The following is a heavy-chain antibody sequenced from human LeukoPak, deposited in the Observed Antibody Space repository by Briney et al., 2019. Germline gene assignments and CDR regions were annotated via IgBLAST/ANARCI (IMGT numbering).Heavy chain of an antibody. CDR3: ARDPRTVRI. J-gene: IGHJ4*02. CDR1: GFTFDNYG. CDR2: TSGSAVTT. D-gene: IGHD1-1*01. V-gene: IGHV3-23*01. Sequence: GGSLRLSCAASGFTFDNYGMSWVRQAPGKGLEWVSTTSGSAVTTYDADSVKGRFTISRDNSKNALYLQMDSLRAEDTAIYYCARDPRTVRIWGQGTLVTVSS.